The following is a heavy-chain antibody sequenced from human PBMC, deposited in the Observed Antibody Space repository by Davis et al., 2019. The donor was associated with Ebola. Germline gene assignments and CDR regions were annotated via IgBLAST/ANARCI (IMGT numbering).Heavy chain of an antibody. CDR3: ASSRGYSYGSFLSRPFDH. CDR1: GGSISSSSYY. Sequence: PSETLSLTCTVSGGSISSSSYYCGWIRQPPWKGLEWIGSIYYSGSTNYNPSLKSRVTISVDTSKNQFSLKLSSVAAADTAVYYCASSRGYSYGSFLSRPFDHWGQGTLVTVSS. J-gene: IGHJ4*02. CDR2: IYYSGST. D-gene: IGHD5-18*01. V-gene: IGHV4-39*07.